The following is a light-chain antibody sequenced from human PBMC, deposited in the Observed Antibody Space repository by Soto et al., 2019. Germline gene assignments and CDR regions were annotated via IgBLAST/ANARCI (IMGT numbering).Light chain of an antibody. CDR1: QSILYTSKNQYS. CDR2: WAS. CDR3: QQCYSAPLT. J-gene: IGKJ4*01. Sequence: DIVMTQSPDSLAVSLGESATINCKSSQSILYTSKNQYSLAWYQQKPGQPPKLLISWASTREFGVPDRFSGSGSGTDFTLTISSLQAEDVAVYYCQQCYSAPLTFGGGTKVEIK. V-gene: IGKV4-1*01.